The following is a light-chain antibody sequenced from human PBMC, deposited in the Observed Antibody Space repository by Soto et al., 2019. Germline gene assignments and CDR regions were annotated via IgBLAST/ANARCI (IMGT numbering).Light chain of an antibody. J-gene: IGKJ1*01. CDR1: QSVSSN. V-gene: IGKV3-15*01. CDR3: QQYKKGPPWT. CDR2: GAS. Sequence: EIVMTQSPATLSVSPGERATLSCRASQSVSSNLAWYQQKPGQAPRLLIYGASTRATGIPARFGGSGSGTDFTLTIGGLQSEDFAFYCCQQYKKGPPWTWGQGTRVKIK.